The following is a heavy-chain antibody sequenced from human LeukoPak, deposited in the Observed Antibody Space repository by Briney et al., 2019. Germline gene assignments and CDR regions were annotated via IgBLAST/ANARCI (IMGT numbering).Heavy chain of an antibody. D-gene: IGHD3-22*01. CDR2: ISGSGGTT. Sequence: GGSLRLSCAASGFTFSHHWMNWVRQAPGKGLEWVSAISGSGGTTYYADSVKGRFTISRDNSKNTLYLQMNSLRAEDTAVYYCAKDYYDSGNFYSNYWGQGTLVTVSS. CDR3: AKDYYDSGNFYSNY. CDR1: GFTFSHHW. V-gene: IGHV3-23*01. J-gene: IGHJ4*02.